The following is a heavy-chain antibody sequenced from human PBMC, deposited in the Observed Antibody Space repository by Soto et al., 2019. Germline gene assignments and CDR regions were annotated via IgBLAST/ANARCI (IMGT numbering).Heavy chain of an antibody. CDR1: GGSISSGGYC. CDR3: ARETLDDYVWGSYPGPGYFDY. CDR2: IYDSGST. Sequence: SETLSLTCTVSGGSISSGGYCWSWIRQHPGKGLEWIGYIYDSGSTYYNPSLKSRVTISVDTSKNQFSLKLSSVTAADTAVYSCARETLDDYVWGSYPGPGYFDYWGQGALVTVSS. D-gene: IGHD3-16*02. V-gene: IGHV4-31*03. J-gene: IGHJ4*02.